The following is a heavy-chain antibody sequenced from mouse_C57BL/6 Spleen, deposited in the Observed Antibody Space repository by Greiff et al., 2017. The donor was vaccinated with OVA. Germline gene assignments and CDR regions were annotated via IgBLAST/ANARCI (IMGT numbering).Heavy chain of an antibody. Sequence: VQLQQSGPELVKPGASVKIPCKASGYTFTDYNMDWVKQSHGKSLEWIGDINPNNGGTIYNQKFKGKATLTVDKSSSTAYMELRSLTSEDTAVYYCARHLLWSWYFDVWGTGTTVTVSS. CDR3: ARHLLWSWYFDV. J-gene: IGHJ1*03. D-gene: IGHD2-1*01. CDR2: INPNNGGT. CDR1: GYTFTDYN. V-gene: IGHV1-18*01.